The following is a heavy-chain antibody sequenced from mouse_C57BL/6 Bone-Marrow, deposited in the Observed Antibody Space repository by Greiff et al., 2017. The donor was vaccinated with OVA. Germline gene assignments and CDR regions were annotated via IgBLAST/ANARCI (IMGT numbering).Heavy chain of an antibody. CDR1: GFNIKDDY. CDR3: TTGDGYSFAY. D-gene: IGHD2-3*01. CDR2: IDPENGDT. V-gene: IGHV14-4*01. J-gene: IGHJ3*01. Sequence: VQLQQSGAELVRPGASVKLSCTASGFNIKDDYMHWVKQRPEQGLEWIGWIDPENGDTEYASKFQGKATITADPSSNTAYLKLSSLTSEDTAVYYCTTGDGYSFAYWGQGTLVTVSA.